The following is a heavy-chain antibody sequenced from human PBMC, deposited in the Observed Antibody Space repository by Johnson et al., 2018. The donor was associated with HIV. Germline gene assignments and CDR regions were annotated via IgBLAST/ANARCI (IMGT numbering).Heavy chain of an antibody. V-gene: IGHV3-30-3*01. CDR3: ARDGDPLDFWALDI. CDR1: GFTFSGFE. Sequence: QVQLVESGGGLVQPGGSLRLSCAASGFTFSGFEMHWVRQSPGKGLEWVAGISFDGSNKHYGDSVKGRYTISRDNSKNTLYLQVNSRRAEDTAVYYCARDGDPLDFWALDIWGQGTMVTVSS. CDR2: ISFDGSNK. J-gene: IGHJ3*02. D-gene: IGHD3-3*01.